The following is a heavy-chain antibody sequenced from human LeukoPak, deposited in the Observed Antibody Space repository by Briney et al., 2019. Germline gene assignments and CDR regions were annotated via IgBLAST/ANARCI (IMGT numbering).Heavy chain of an antibody. J-gene: IGHJ5*02. CDR2: INHSGST. CDR1: GGSFSGYY. Sequence: PSETLSLTCAVYGGSFSGYYWSWIRQPPGKGLEWIGEINHSGSTNYNPSLKSRVTISVDTSKNQFSLKLSSVTAADTAVDYCANPWNNVSGGFYKYWFAPWAREPWSPSPQ. V-gene: IGHV4-34*01. D-gene: IGHD3-10*01. CDR3: ANPWNNVSGGFYKYWFAP.